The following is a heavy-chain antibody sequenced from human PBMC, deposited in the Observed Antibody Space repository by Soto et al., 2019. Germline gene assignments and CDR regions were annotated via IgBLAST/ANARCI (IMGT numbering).Heavy chain of an antibody. Sequence: QVQLQESGPGLVKPSETLSVTCTVSGGSVSSGSYYWSWIRQPPGKGLEWIGYIYYSGSTNYNPSLKRRVTISVDTSKNQFSLKLSSVTAAVTAVYYCARGILWFGDPRGWFDPWGQGTLVTVSS. D-gene: IGHD3-10*01. V-gene: IGHV4-61*01. CDR1: GGSVSSGSYY. CDR3: ARGILWFGDPRGWFDP. CDR2: IYYSGST. J-gene: IGHJ5*02.